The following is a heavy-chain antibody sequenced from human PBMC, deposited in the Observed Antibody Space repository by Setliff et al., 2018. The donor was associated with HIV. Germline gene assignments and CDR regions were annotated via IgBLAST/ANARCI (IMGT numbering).Heavy chain of an antibody. Sequence: SETLSLTCTVSGLSMSYNYWTWIRQSPGKGLEWIGYVHYSGNTRYNPSLKSRVTISVDTSKNQFSLKLNSVTAADTAVYYCARAGDSSGYPTNRERDAFDIWGQGAMVTVSS. J-gene: IGHJ3*02. V-gene: IGHV4-59*12. CDR2: VHYSGNT. CDR1: GLSMSYNY. D-gene: IGHD3-22*01. CDR3: ARAGDSSGYPTNRERDAFDI.